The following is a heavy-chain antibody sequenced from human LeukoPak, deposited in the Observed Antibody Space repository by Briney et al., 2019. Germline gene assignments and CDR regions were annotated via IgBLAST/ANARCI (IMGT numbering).Heavy chain of an antibody. CDR1: GYTFTTYG. V-gene: IGHV1-18*01. Sequence: GASVKVSCRASGYTFTTYGISWMRQAPGQGLEWMGWISTYNGDTNYAQKLQGRVAMTTDTSTNTAYMELRSLRSDDTAVYYCASDHLSIEATGTRYWGQGTLVTVSS. CDR3: ASDHLSIEATGTRY. D-gene: IGHD6-13*01. J-gene: IGHJ4*02. CDR2: ISTYNGDT.